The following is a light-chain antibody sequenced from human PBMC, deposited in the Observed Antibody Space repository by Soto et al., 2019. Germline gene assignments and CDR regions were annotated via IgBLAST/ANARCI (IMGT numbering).Light chain of an antibody. V-gene: IGKV1-39*01. J-gene: IGKJ2*01. CDR3: QQSYNPPYT. CDR2: AAS. Sequence: DIQMTQSPSSLSASVRGRVTITCRASQSIRSHLNWYQQRPGKAPKLLIYAASSLQSGVPSRFSGTGSGTDFTLTISSLQPEDFATYYCQQSYNPPYTFGQGTKLEIK. CDR1: QSIRSH.